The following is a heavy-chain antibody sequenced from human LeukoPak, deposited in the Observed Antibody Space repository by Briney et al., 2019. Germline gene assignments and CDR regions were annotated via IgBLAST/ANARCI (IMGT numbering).Heavy chain of an antibody. CDR2: INPNSGGT. CDR1: GYTFTGYY. D-gene: IGHD7-27*01. Sequence: ASVKVSCKASGYTFTGYYMHWVRQAPGQGLEWMGWINPNSGGTNYAQKFQGRVTMTRDTSISTAYMELSRLRSDDTAVYYCARDLGTNDAFDIWGQGTMVTVSS. J-gene: IGHJ3*02. V-gene: IGHV1-2*02. CDR3: ARDLGTNDAFDI.